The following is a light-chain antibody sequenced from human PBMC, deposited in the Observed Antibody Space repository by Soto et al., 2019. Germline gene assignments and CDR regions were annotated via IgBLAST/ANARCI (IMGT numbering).Light chain of an antibody. CDR3: VLYMGSDIWV. CDR2: NTN. Sequence: QTVVTQEPSFSVSPGRTVTLTCGLTSGSVSSNHYPSWYQQTPGQPPRTLIYNTNTRSSGVPDRFSGSILGNRAALTITGAQADDESDYYCVLYMGSDIWVFGGGTKVTV. CDR1: SGSVSSNHY. V-gene: IGLV8-61*01. J-gene: IGLJ3*02.